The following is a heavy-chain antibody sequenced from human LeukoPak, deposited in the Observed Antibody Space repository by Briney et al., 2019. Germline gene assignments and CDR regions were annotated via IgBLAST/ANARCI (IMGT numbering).Heavy chain of an antibody. CDR3: ATSYDMGWLIGY. CDR2: IKQDGSEK. CDR1: GFTFGDTW. Sequence: GGSLRLSCAASGFTFGDTWMNWVRQVPGQGLEWVANIKQDGSEKFYVASVKGRFTISRDNGKSSLYLQMNSLRAEDAALYYCATSYDMGWLIGYWGQGTLVTVSS. J-gene: IGHJ4*02. D-gene: IGHD3/OR15-3a*01. V-gene: IGHV3-7*03.